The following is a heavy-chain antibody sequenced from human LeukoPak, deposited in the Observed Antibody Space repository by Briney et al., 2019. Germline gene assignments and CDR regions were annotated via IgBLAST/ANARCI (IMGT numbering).Heavy chain of an antibody. CDR2: TVAGYSET. V-gene: IGHV3-23*01. J-gene: IGHJ4*02. Sequence: GGSLRLSCVASGFTISGHAMSWVRQAPAKGLEWVSITVAGYSETHYADSVRGRFTISRDDSSDTLSLEMNSLRADDTGTYYCVKDFCRGGNCPFPFFDSWGQGTVVTVSS. CDR3: VKDFCRGGNCPFPFFDS. CDR1: GFTISGHA. D-gene: IGHD4-23*01.